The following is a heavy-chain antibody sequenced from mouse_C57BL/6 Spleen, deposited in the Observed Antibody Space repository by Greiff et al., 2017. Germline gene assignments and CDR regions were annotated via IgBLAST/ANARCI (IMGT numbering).Heavy chain of an antibody. D-gene: IGHD1-1*01. V-gene: IGHV1-55*01. J-gene: IGHJ1*03. CDR2: IYPGSGST. CDR1: GYTFTSYW. Sequence: VQLQQPGAELVKPGASVKMSCKASGYTFTSYWITWVKQRPGQGLEWIGDIYPGSGSTNYNEKFKSKATLTVDTSSSTAYMQLSSLTSEGSAVYYCARHGSKPHWYFGVWGTGTTVTVSS. CDR3: ARHGSKPHWYFGV.